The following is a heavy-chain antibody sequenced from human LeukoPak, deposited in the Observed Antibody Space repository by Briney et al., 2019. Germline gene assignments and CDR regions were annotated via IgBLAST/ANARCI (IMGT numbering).Heavy chain of an antibody. J-gene: IGHJ4*02. CDR2: SYYSGST. CDR1: GGSISSYY. Sequence: SETLSLTCTISGGSISSYYWSWIRQPPGKGLEWIGYSYYSGSTNYNPSLKSRVTISVDTSKNQFSLKLSSVTAADTAVYYCARDNTNGDGFDYWGQGTLVTVSS. CDR3: ARDNTNGDGFDY. D-gene: IGHD1-1*01. V-gene: IGHV4-59*01.